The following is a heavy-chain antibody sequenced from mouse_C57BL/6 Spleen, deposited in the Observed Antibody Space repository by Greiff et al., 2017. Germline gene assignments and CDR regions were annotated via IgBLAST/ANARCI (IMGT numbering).Heavy chain of an antibody. Sequence: QVQLQQPGAELVKPGASVKLSCKASGYTFTSYWMHWVKQRPGQGLEWIGTIHPNSGSTNYNEKFKSKATLTVDKSSSTAYMQLSSLTSEDSAVYYCAIYYDYFFAYWGQGTLVTVSA. CDR3: AIYYDYFFAY. CDR2: IHPNSGST. CDR1: GYTFTSYW. D-gene: IGHD2-4*01. J-gene: IGHJ3*01. V-gene: IGHV1-64*01.